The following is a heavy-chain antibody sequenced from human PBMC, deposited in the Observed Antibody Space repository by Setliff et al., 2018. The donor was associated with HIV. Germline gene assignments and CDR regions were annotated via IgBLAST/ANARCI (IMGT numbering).Heavy chain of an antibody. V-gene: IGHV1-2*02. J-gene: IGHJ4*02. D-gene: IGHD4-17*01. Sequence: ASVKVSCKASGYTFTTYYIHWVRQAPSQGLEWMGWIYPNTGGTNYAQKFQGRVTMTRDTSISTAYMELSRLRSDDTAVYYCARSTTADWGQGTMVTVSS. CDR2: IYPNTGGT. CDR1: GYTFTTYY. CDR3: ARSTTAD.